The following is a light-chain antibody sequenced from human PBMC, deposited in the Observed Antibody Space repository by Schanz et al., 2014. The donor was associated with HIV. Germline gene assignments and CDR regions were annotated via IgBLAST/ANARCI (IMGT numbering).Light chain of an antibody. CDR2: NTY. CDR3: GTWDDSLNGWV. V-gene: IGLV1-44*01. CDR1: SSSIKTNT. Sequence: HSVLTQPPSASGTPGQRVTISCSGSSSSIKTNTVNWFQQLPGTAPKLLIYNTYHRPSGVPDRFSGSESGTSASLAISGLQSEDEADYYCGTWDDSLNGWVFGGGTKLTVL. J-gene: IGLJ3*02.